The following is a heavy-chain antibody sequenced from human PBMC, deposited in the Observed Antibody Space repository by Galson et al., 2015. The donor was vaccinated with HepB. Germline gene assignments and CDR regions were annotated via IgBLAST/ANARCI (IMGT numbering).Heavy chain of an antibody. CDR2: ISGSGGST. D-gene: IGHD6-6*01. CDR1: GFTFSSYA. Sequence: SLRLSCAASGFTFSSYAMSWVRQAPGKGLEWVSAISGSGGSTYYADSVKGRFTISRDNSKNTLYLQMNSLRAEDTAVYYCAQDRSSKQQLEPGGLLYWGQGTLVTVSS. V-gene: IGHV3-23*01. J-gene: IGHJ4*02. CDR3: AQDRSSKQQLEPGGLLY.